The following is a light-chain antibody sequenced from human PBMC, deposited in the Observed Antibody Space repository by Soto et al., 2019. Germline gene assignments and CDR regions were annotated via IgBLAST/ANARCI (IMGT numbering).Light chain of an antibody. J-gene: IGKJ3*01. Sequence: EIVLTQSPGTLSLSPGERATLSCRASQSVSSSYLAWYQQKPGQAPRLLIYGASSRATGIPERFSGSGSGTDFTLTIGRLEPEDFAVYYCQQYGSSPRFTFGPGTKVDIK. V-gene: IGKV3-20*01. CDR1: QSVSSSY. CDR2: GAS. CDR3: QQYGSSPRFT.